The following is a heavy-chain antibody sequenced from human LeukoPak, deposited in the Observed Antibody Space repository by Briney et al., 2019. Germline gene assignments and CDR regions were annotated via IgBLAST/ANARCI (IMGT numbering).Heavy chain of an antibody. Sequence: PSETLSLTCTVSGGSFSNHYWSWIRQPPGKGLEWIGYIYHTGSTNYNPSLKSRVTISVDPSQNQSSLKLSSVTAADPAVYYCASGNYVDWFDPWGQGTQVTVSS. CDR2: IYHTGST. CDR3: ASGNYVDWFDP. V-gene: IGHV4-59*11. D-gene: IGHD1-7*01. J-gene: IGHJ5*02. CDR1: GGSFSNHY.